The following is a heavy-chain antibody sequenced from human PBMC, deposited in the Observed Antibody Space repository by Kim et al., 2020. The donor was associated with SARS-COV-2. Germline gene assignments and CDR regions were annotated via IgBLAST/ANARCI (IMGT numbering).Heavy chain of an antibody. CDR3: AKNTGYYDILMGPLDY. V-gene: IGHV3-23*01. CDR1: GFTFSSYA. J-gene: IGHJ4*02. Sequence: GGSLRLSCAASGFTFSSYAMSWVRQAPGKGLEWVSAISGSGGSTYYADSVKGRFTISRDNSKNTLYLQMNSLRAEDTAVYYCAKNTGYYDILMGPLDYWGQGTLVTVSS. CDR2: ISGSGGST. D-gene: IGHD3-9*01.